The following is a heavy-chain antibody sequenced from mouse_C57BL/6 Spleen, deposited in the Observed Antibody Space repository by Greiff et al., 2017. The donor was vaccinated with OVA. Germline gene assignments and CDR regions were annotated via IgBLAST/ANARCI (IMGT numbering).Heavy chain of an antibody. J-gene: IGHJ1*03. Sequence: EVMLVESGGGLVQPGGSLKLSCAASGFTFSDYYMYWVRQTPEKRLEWVAYISNGGGSTYYPDTVKGRFTISRDNAKNTLYLQMSRLKSEDTAMYDGARRGTVVADWYFDVWGTGTTVTVSS. CDR1: GFTFSDYY. CDR2: ISNGGGST. D-gene: IGHD1-1*01. CDR3: ARRGTVVADWYFDV. V-gene: IGHV5-12*01.